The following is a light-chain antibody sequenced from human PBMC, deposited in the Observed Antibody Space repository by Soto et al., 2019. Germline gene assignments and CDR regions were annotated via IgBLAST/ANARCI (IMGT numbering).Light chain of an antibody. CDR3: SLYTSENTYV. J-gene: IGLJ1*01. CDR1: STDFVSYNR. Sequence: QSVRTQPPSVSGSAGQAVAISCTGTSTDFVSYNRVSWYQQPPGTAPKLIIYEASNRPSGVPDRFSGSKSGNTASLTISGLQAADEADYYCSLYTSENTYVFGTGTKVTVL. CDR2: EAS. V-gene: IGLV2-18*01.